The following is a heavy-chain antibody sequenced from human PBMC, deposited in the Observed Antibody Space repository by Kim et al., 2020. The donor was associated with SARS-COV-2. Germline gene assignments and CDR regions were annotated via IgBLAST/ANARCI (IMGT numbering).Heavy chain of an antibody. CDR3: AREQVYYDSSGYYLDAFAI. J-gene: IGHJ3*02. D-gene: IGHD3-22*01. V-gene: IGHV4-30-4*01. CDR1: GGSISSGDYY. CDR2: IYYSGST. Sequence: SETLSLTCTVSGGSISSGDYYWSWIRQPPGKGLEWIGYIYYSGSTYYNPSLKSRVTISVDTSKNQFSLKLSSVTAADTAVYYCAREQVYYDSSGYYLDAFAIGGQGTMVTVSS.